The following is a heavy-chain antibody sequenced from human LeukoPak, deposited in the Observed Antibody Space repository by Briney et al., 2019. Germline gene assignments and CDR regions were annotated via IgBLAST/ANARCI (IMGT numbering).Heavy chain of an antibody. J-gene: IGHJ4*02. CDR3: AREIYDSSGYPYFG. CDR1: GFTFSSYS. V-gene: IGHV3-30*03. D-gene: IGHD3-22*01. CDR2: ISYDGSNK. Sequence: GGSLRLSCAASGFTFSSYSMNWVRQAPGKGLEWVAGISYDGSNKYYADSVKGRFTISRDNSKNTLYLQMNSLRAEDTAVYYCAREIYDSSGYPYFGWGQGTLVTVSS.